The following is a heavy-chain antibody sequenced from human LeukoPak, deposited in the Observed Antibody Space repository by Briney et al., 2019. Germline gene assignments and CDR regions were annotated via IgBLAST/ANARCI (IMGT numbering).Heavy chain of an antibody. V-gene: IGHV3-11*01. CDR1: GFTFSDYY. CDR3: ARGGAPTFGGVIDYYFDY. D-gene: IGHD3-16*02. Sequence: NPGGSLRLSCAASGFTFSDYYMSWIRQAPGKGVGWVSYISSSGSTIYYADSVKGRFTISRDNAKNSLYLQMNSLRAEDTAVYYCARGGAPTFGGVIDYYFDYWGQGTLVTVSS. J-gene: IGHJ4*02. CDR2: ISSSGSTI.